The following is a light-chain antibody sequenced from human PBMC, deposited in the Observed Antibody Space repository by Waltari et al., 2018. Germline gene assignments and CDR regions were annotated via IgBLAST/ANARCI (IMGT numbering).Light chain of an antibody. Sequence: QSALTQPASVSGSPGQPITSSCTGTRSDVGTYNLVSWYQQHPGKAPKLMIFEVSKRPSGVSNRFSGSKSGNTASLTISGLQAEDEADYYCCSYAGSTTLVFGGGTKLTVL. CDR2: EVS. CDR3: CSYAGSTTLV. J-gene: IGLJ3*02. V-gene: IGLV2-23*02. CDR1: RSDVGTYNL.